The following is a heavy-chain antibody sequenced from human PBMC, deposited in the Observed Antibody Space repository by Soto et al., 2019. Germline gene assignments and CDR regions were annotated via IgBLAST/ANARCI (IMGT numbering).Heavy chain of an antibody. CDR1: GGTFSSYS. CDR2: IIPIFGSA. Sequence: QVQLVQSGAEVKKAGSSVKVSCKASGGTFSSYSISWVRQATGHGIEWVGGIIPIFGSAHYAQKFQGRVTINADRSTTTAYRERSSLSSEDTAVYYCARERGRGSRNFDFWGQGSLVTVSS. D-gene: IGHD1-26*01. V-gene: IGHV1-69*14. J-gene: IGHJ4*02. CDR3: ARERGRGSRNFDF.